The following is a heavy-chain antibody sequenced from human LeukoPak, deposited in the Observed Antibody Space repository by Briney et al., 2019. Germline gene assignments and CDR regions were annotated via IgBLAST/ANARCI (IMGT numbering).Heavy chain of an antibody. V-gene: IGHV4-61*02. Sequence: SETLSLTCTVSGDSISSGNYYWTWIRQPAGKGLEWIGRIYTSGSTNYNPSLKSRVTISVDTSKNQFSLKLSSVTAADTAVYYCARRITMIVVAPRNWFDPWGQETLVTVSS. CDR2: IYTSGST. J-gene: IGHJ5*02. CDR1: GDSISSGNYY. D-gene: IGHD3-22*01. CDR3: ARRITMIVVAPRNWFDP.